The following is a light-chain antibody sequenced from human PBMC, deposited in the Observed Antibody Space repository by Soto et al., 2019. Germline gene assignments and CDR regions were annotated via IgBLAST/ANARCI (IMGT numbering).Light chain of an antibody. V-gene: IGKV3-20*01. CDR3: QQYDSSPRT. CDR1: QGVSSSS. Sequence: ILVTQPPGTLSVSPGERATLSCRATQGVSSSSLAWYQQRRGQAPRLLIYGASSRASGIPDRFSGSGSGTDFTLTISRLQPEDFAVYYCQQYDSSPRTFGQGTKVDIK. CDR2: GAS. J-gene: IGKJ1*01.